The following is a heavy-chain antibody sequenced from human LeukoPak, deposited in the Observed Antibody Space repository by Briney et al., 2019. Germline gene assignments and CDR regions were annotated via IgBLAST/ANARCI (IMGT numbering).Heavy chain of an antibody. D-gene: IGHD1-26*01. CDR2: IKHSGST. J-gene: IGHJ4*02. V-gene: IGHV4-34*01. Sequence: SETLSLTCAVYGGSFSGYYWSWIRQPPGKGLEWIGEIKHSGSTSYNPSLKSRVTISVDTSKNQFSLKLSSVTAADTAVYYCARLIVGATDFDYWGQGTLVTVSS. CDR3: ARLIVGATDFDY. CDR1: GGSFSGYY.